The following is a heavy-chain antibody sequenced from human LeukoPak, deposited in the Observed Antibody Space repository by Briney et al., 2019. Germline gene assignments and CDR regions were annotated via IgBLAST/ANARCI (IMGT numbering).Heavy chain of an antibody. J-gene: IGHJ6*02. CDR3: AKDLGRELPYYYYGMDV. D-gene: IGHD1-26*01. CDR1: GFTFSSYG. V-gene: IGHV3-30*18. CDR2: ISYDGSNK. Sequence: PGGSLRLSCAASGFTFSSYGMHWVRQAPGKGLEWVAVISYDGSNKYYADSVKGRFTISRYNSKNTLYLQMNSLRAEDTAVYYCAKDLGRELPYYYYGMDVWGQGTTVTVSS.